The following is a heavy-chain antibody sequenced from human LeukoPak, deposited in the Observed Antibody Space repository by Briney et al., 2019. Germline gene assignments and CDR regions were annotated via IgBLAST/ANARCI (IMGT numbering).Heavy chain of an antibody. J-gene: IGHJ4*02. D-gene: IGHD3-3*01. CDR3: AKGYTFHGVAHDSGYFDY. CDR1: GFTFGDYT. Sequence: GRSLRLSCVTSGFTFGDYTMHWVRQVPGKGLEWLSGITWDGGNIAYADSVKGRFTISRDNATSSLYLQMNSLRNEDMAFYFCAKGYTFHGVAHDSGYFDYWGQGTLVTVSS. CDR2: ITWDGGNI. V-gene: IGHV3-9*03.